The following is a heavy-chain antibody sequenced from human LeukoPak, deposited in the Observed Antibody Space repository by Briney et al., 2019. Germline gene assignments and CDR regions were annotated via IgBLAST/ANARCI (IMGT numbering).Heavy chain of an antibody. CDR1: GGSISSHY. J-gene: IGHJ4*02. CDR2: VYPSGST. Sequence: SETLSLTCTVSGGSISSHYWSWIRQPAGKGLEYIGRVYPSGSTNDNPSLKGRVAMSVDTSKNQFSLRLNSVTAADTAVYYCAREYCSTTICYPSGGHYDSWGQGTLVTVSS. V-gene: IGHV4-4*07. D-gene: IGHD2-2*01. CDR3: AREYCSTTICYPSGGHYDS.